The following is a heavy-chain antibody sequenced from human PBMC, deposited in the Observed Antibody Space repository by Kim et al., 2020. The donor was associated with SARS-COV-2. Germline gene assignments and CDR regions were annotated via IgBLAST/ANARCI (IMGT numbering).Heavy chain of an antibody. Sequence: SGGTNYAQKFQGRVTMTGDTSISTAYMELSRLRSDDTAVYYCARVVPAAYWGQGTLVTVSS. J-gene: IGHJ4*02. CDR3: ARVVPAAY. V-gene: IGHV1-2*02. D-gene: IGHD2-2*01. CDR2: SGGT.